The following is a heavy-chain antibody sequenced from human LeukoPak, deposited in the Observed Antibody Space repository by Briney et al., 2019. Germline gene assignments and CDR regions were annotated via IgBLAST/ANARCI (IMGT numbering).Heavy chain of an antibody. V-gene: IGHV3-30*03. J-gene: IGHJ4*02. Sequence: GGSLRLSCAASGFTVSSNYMSWVRQAPGKGLEWVSVISYDGSTEYYADSVKGRFTISRDNSKNMMYLQMNSLRAEDTAVYYCARDVLGAAVWSFRYFDYWGQGTLVTVSS. CDR1: GFTVSSNY. CDR3: ARDVLGAAVWSFRYFDY. CDR2: ISYDGSTE. D-gene: IGHD6-13*01.